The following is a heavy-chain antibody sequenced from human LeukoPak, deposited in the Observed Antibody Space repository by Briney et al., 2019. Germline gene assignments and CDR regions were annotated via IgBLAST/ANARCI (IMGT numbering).Heavy chain of an antibody. V-gene: IGHV3-48*03. J-gene: IGHJ4*02. Sequence: GGSLRLSCAASGFTFSSYEMNWVRQAPGKGLEWVSYISSSGSTIYHADSVKGRFTISRDNAKNSLYLQMNGLRDEDTAVYYCARAQTYYGSGSYLYWGQGTLVTVSS. CDR2: ISSSGSTI. CDR3: ARAQTYYGSGSYLY. CDR1: GFTFSSYE. D-gene: IGHD3-10*01.